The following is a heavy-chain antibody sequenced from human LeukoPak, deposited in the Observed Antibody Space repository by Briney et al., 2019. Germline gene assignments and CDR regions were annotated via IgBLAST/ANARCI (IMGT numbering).Heavy chain of an antibody. CDR1: GFTFSSYS. CDR3: ARDIRVGWSLYYGMDV. J-gene: IGHJ6*02. D-gene: IGHD6-19*01. CDR2: ISSSSSYI. Sequence: GGSLRLSCAASGFTFSSYSMNWVRQAPGKGLEWVSSISSSSSYIYYADSVKGRFTISRDNAKNSLYLQMSSLRAEDTAVYYCARDIRVGWSLYYGMDVWGQGTTVTVSS. V-gene: IGHV3-21*04.